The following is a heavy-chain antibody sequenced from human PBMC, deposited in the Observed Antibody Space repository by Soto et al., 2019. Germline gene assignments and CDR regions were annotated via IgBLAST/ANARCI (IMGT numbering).Heavy chain of an antibody. CDR1: GFTFSTYW. D-gene: IGHD2-2*01. J-gene: IGHJ4*02. Sequence: EVQLVQSGGDLVQPGGSLRLSCVASGFTFSTYWMTWVRQAPGMGLEWVAGIKEDGSEEVYVDSVKGRFSISRDNAKTSLYLQLNSLRAEDTAVYYSATAISSPFSNFDYWGQGSLVPVSS. CDR2: IKEDGSEE. CDR3: ATAISSPFSNFDY. V-gene: IGHV3-7*01.